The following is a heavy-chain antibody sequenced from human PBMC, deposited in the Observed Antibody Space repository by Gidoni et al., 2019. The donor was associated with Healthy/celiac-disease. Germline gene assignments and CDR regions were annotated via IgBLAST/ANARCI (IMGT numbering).Heavy chain of an antibody. CDR1: GFTVSSYS. D-gene: IGHD3-3*01. CDR2: ISSSISYI. J-gene: IGHJ5*02. CDR3: ARVASYYDFWSGPNWFDP. Sequence: EVQLGESGGGLGKPGESLRPSCAASGFTVSSYSMNWVRQAPGKGLEWVSSISSSISYIYYADSVTGRFTISRDNAKNSLYLQINILRAEHTAVYYCARVASYYDFWSGPNWFDPWGQGPLVTVSS. V-gene: IGHV3-21*01.